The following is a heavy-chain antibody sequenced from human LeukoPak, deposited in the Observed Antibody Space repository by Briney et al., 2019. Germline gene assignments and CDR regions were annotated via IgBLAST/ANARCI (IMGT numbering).Heavy chain of an antibody. Sequence: SETLSLTCTVSGGSISSSSYYWGWLRQPPGKGLEWIGSIYYSGSTYYNPSLKSRVTISVDTSKNQFSLKLSSVTAADTAVCYCARQSVVVVAATEAWFDYWGQGTLVTVSS. D-gene: IGHD2-15*01. CDR3: ARQSVVVVAATEAWFDY. V-gene: IGHV4-39*01. CDR2: IYYSGST. CDR1: GGSISSSSYY. J-gene: IGHJ4*02.